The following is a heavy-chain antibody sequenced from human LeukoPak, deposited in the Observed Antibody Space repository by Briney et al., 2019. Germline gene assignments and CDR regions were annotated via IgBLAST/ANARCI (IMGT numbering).Heavy chain of an antibody. J-gene: IGHJ4*02. V-gene: IGHV3-20*04. D-gene: IGHD3-3*01. CDR3: ARDQYYDFWSGYQYYFDY. CDR1: GFTFDDYG. Sequence: PGRSLRLSCAASGFTFDDYGMSWVRHAPGKGLEWVSGINWNGGSTGYADSVKGRFTISRDNAKNSLYLQMNSLRAEDTALYYCARDQYYDFWSGYQYYFDYWGQGTLVTVSS. CDR2: INWNGGST.